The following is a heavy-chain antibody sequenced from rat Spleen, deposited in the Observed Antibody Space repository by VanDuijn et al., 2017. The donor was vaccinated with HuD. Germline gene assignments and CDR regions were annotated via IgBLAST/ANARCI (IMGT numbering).Heavy chain of an antibody. CDR3: ARRHYGYTDYFDY. D-gene: IGHD1-9*01. CDR2: ISYDGISP. J-gene: IGHJ2*01. V-gene: IGHV5-29*01. Sequence: EVHLVESGGGLVQPGRSLKLSCAASGFTFNNYGMAWVRQAPTKGLEWVATISYDGISPYFRDSVRGRFTISSDNAKSTLSLQMDSLRSEDTATYYCARRHYGYTDYFDYWGQGVMVTVSS. CDR1: GFTFNNYG.